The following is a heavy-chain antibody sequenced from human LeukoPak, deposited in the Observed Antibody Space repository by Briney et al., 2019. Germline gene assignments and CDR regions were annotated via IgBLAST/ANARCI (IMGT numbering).Heavy chain of an antibody. CDR3: AKIGRSYDFWTGYYEEEVDYMDV. D-gene: IGHD3-3*01. CDR1: GFTFSSYG. V-gene: IGHV3-23*01. CDR2: ISDSGFGT. Sequence: GGSLRLSCAASGFTFSSYGMNWVRQAPGKGLEWVSGISDSGFGTKHADSVNGRFTISTHNSTNTLYLKMNSLRAEDTAVYYCAKIGRSYDFWTGYYEEEVDYMDVWGKGTTVTVSS. J-gene: IGHJ6*03.